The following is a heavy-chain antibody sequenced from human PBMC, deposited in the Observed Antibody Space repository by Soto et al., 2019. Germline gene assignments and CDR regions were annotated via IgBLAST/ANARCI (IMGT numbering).Heavy chain of an antibody. Sequence: QVQLVESGGGVVQPGRSLRLSCAASGFTFSSYAMHWVRQAPGKGLEWVAVISYDGSNKYYADSVKGRFTISRDNSKNTLYLQVNSLRAEDTAVYYCARGRGDVVESRASYYFDYWGQGTLVTGSS. CDR2: ISYDGSNK. CDR1: GFTFSSYA. CDR3: ARGRGDVVESRASYYFDY. D-gene: IGHD2-15*01. J-gene: IGHJ4*02. V-gene: IGHV3-30-3*01.